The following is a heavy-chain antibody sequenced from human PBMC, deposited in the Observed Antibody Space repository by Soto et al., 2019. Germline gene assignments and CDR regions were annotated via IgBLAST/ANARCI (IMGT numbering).Heavy chain of an antibody. CDR2: IYWDDDK. D-gene: IGHD4-17*01. V-gene: IGHV2-5*02. J-gene: IGHJ5*01. CDR3: AHRTTTVTWWFDP. Sequence: QITLKESGPTLAKPTQPLTMTCTFSGFPLTTSGVGEGWIPRSPGKALEWLALIYWDDDKRYSPPLKSTLTITKGTSKNLVVPTMTNMEPADTATYFCAHRTTTVTWWFDPWGEGTLVTVSS. CDR1: GFPLTTSGVG.